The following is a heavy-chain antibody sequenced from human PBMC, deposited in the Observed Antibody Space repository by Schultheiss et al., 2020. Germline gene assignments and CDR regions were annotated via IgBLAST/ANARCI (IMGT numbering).Heavy chain of an antibody. D-gene: IGHD7-27*01. CDR3: ARRGGINWGHDY. CDR1: GFTFSSYW. Sequence: GGSLRLSCAASGFTFSSYWMSWVRQAPGKGLEWVSAISGSGGSTYYADTVKGRFTISRDSSKNTLYLQVNILRAEDTAVYYCARRGGINWGHDYWGQGTLVTVSS. J-gene: IGHJ4*02. CDR2: ISGSGGST. V-gene: IGHV3-23*01.